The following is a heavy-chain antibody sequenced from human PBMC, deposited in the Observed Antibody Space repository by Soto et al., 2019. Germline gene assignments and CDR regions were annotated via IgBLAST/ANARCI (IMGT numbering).Heavy chain of an antibody. V-gene: IGHV2-26*01. CDR3: ARTGDFWWFDP. CDR1: GFSLSNARMG. Sequence: QVALKESGAVLVKPTETLTLTCTVSGFSLSNARMGVSWIRQPPGKALEWLAHIFSIDEKSYSTSLKSRLTISKDTSKSQVVLTMTNMDPVDTATYYCARTGDFWWFDPWGQGTLVTVSS. D-gene: IGHD3-3*01. CDR2: IFSIDEK. J-gene: IGHJ5*02.